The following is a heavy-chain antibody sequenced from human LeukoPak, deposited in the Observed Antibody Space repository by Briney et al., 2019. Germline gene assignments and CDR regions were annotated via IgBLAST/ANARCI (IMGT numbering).Heavy chain of an antibody. Sequence: ASVKVSCKASGYTFTGYYMHWVRQAPGQGLEWMGWINPNSGGTNYAQKFQGRVTMTRDTSISTAYMELSRLRSDDTAVYYCARDRYYDSSGYYPYYYYYMDVWGKGTTVTVSS. CDR2: INPNSGGT. CDR3: ARDRYYDSSGYYPYYYYYMDV. CDR1: GYTFTGYY. D-gene: IGHD3-22*01. J-gene: IGHJ6*03. V-gene: IGHV1-2*02.